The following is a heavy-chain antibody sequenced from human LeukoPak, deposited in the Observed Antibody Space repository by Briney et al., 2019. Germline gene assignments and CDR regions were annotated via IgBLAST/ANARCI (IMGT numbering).Heavy chain of an antibody. CDR2: ISGSGGNT. CDR1: GFTFSTDV. D-gene: IGHD6-13*01. J-gene: IGHJ4*02. V-gene: IGHV3-23*01. CDR3: AKGSSPFDY. Sequence: GGSLRLSCAASGFTFSTDVMSWVRQAPGKGLECVSAISGSGGNTYYADSVKGRFTISRDNSKNMLYLQMNSLRAEDTAVYYCAKGSSPFDYWGQGTLVTVSS.